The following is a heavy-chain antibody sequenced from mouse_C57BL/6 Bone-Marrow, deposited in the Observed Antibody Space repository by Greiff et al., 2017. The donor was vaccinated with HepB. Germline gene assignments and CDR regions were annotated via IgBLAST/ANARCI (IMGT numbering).Heavy chain of an antibody. V-gene: IGHV14-4*01. CDR3: TLLTGGFAY. J-gene: IGHJ3*01. CDR2: IDPENGDT. CDR1: GFNIKDDY. Sequence: VQLQQSGAELVRPGASVKLSCTASGFNIKDDYMHWVKLRPEQGLEWIGWIDPENGDTEYASKFQGKATITADTSSNTAYLQLSSLTSEDTAVYYCTLLTGGFAYWGQGTLVTVSA.